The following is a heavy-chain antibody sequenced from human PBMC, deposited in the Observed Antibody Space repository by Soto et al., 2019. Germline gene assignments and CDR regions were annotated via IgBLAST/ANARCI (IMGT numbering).Heavy chain of an antibody. V-gene: IGHV4-59*01. CDR2: IYYSGST. Sequence: SETLSLTCTVSGGSISSYYWSWIRQPPGKGLEWIGYIYYSGSTNYNPSLKSRVTISVDTSKNQFSLKLSSVTAADTAVYYCARDGVRGYDYLNWFDPWGQGTLVTVSS. CDR1: GGSISSYY. J-gene: IGHJ5*02. CDR3: ARDGVRGYDYLNWFDP. D-gene: IGHD5-12*01.